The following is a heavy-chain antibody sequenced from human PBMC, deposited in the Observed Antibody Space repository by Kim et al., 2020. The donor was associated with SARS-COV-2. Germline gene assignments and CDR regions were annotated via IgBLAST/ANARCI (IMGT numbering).Heavy chain of an antibody. CDR3: ARAYSRDYDILTGYPYYYYYGMDV. V-gene: IGHV1-69*13. J-gene: IGHJ6*02. Sequence: SVKVSCKASGGTFSSYAISWVRQAPGQGLEWMGGIIPIFGTANYAQKFQGRVTITADESTSTAYMELSSLRSEDTAVYYCARAYSRDYDILTGYPYYYYYGMDVWGQGTTVTVSS. CDR2: IIPIFGTA. D-gene: IGHD3-9*01. CDR1: GGTFSSYA.